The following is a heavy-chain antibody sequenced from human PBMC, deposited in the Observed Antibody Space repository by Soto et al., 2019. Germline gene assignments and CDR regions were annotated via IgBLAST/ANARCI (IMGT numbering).Heavy chain of an antibody. V-gene: IGHV1-18*01. CDR2: ISAYNGNT. CDR1: GYTFTSYG. D-gene: IGHD3-16*02. J-gene: IGHJ6*02. Sequence: ASVKVSCTASGYTFTSYGISWVRQAPGQGLEWMGWISAYNGNTNYAQKLQGRVTMTTDTSTSTAYMELRSLRSDDTAVYYCARDRYYDYVWGSYRPPYYYGMDVWGQGTTVTVSS. CDR3: ARDRYYDYVWGSYRPPYYYGMDV.